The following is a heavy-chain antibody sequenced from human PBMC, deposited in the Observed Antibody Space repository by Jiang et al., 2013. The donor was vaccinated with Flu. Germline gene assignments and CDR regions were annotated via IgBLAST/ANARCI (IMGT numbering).Heavy chain of an antibody. J-gene: IGHJ4*02. V-gene: IGHV3-23*01. CDR3: AKYDFWSGSIDY. D-gene: IGHD3-3*01. CDR2: ISGSGGST. CDR1: GFTFSSYA. Sequence: SGFTFSSYAMSWVRQAPGKGLEWVSAISGSGGSTYYADSVKGRFTISRDNSKNTLYLQMNSLRAEDTAVYYCAKYDFWSGSIDYWGQGTLVTVSS.